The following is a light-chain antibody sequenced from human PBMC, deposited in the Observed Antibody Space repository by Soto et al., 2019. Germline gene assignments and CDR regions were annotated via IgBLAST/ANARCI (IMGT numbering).Light chain of an antibody. Sequence: EIVMTQSPATLSVSPGERATLSCRASQSVSSNLAWYQQEPGQAPRLLIYGASTRATGIPARFSGSGSGTEFTLTISSLQSEDFAVYYCQQYNNWRITFGQGTRLEIK. V-gene: IGKV3-15*01. J-gene: IGKJ5*01. CDR2: GAS. CDR3: QQYNNWRIT. CDR1: QSVSSN.